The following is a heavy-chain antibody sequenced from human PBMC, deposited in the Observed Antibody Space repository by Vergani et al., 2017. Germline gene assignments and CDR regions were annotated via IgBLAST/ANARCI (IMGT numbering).Heavy chain of an antibody. CDR3: ARDLNYGGNSGSYYYGMDV. CDR1: GFTFSSYG. J-gene: IGHJ6*02. D-gene: IGHD4-23*01. Sequence: EVLLVESGGGFVQPGGSLRLSCAASGFTFSSYGINWVRQAPGRGLEWISYIAGSSSPIYYADSVKGRFTISRDNAMNSLYLQMNSLRAEDTAVYYCARDLNYGGNSGSYYYGMDVWGQGTTVTVSS. V-gene: IGHV3-48*01. CDR2: IAGSSSPI.